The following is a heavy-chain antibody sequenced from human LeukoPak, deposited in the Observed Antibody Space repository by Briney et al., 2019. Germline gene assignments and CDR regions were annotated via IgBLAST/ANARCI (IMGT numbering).Heavy chain of an antibody. V-gene: IGHV3-15*01. J-gene: IGHJ4*02. CDR1: GFTFSNAW. CDR3: TTQYYYDSSGYFG. CDR2: IKSKTDGGTT. Sequence: GGSLRLSCAASGFTFSNAWMSWVRQAPGKGLEWVGRIKSKTDGGTTDYAAPVKGRFTISRDDSNNTLYLQMNSLKTEDTAVYYCTTQYYYDSSGYFGWGQGTLVTVSS. D-gene: IGHD3-22*01.